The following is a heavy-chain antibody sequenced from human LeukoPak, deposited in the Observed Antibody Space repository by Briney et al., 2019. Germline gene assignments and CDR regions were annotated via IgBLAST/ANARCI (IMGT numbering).Heavy chain of an antibody. Sequence: GGSLRLSCAASRFTFNSYAMSWVRQALGKGLEWVSVIGGSNGITFYVGSVKGRFTISRDNSKDTLYLQMNSLRAEDTAVHYCARNENSGWGYFDYWGQGTLVTVSS. CDR2: IGGSNGIT. CDR3: ARNENSGWGYFDY. J-gene: IGHJ4*02. CDR1: RFTFNSYA. D-gene: IGHD5-12*01. V-gene: IGHV3-23*01.